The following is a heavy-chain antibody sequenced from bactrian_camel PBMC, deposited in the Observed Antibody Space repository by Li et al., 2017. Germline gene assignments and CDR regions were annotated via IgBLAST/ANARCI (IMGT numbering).Heavy chain of an antibody. CDR3: ATGPGGSVSRPLIPGDYSD. J-gene: IGHJ4*01. Sequence: VQLVESGGTSVQAGGSLRLSCAVSGYTVSNKCVGWFRQAPGTEREGVAAIYTGGTVTYYADSVRGRFTISRDNAKNTLYLQMTSLKPEDTAMYYCATGPGGSVSRPLIPGDYSDWGQGTQVTVS. D-gene: IGHD4*01. V-gene: IGHV3S54*01. CDR1: GYTVSNKC. CDR2: IYTGGTVT.